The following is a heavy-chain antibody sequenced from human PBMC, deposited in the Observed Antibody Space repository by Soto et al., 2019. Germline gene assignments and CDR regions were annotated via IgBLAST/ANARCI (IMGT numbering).Heavy chain of an antibody. Sequence: LSLTCAVSGGSISSGGYSWSWIRQPPGKGLEWIGYIYHSGSTYYNPSLKSRVTISVDRSKNQFSLKLSSVTAADTAVYYCARRVVVPAAKLDWFDPWGQGTLVTVS. V-gene: IGHV4-30-2*01. J-gene: IGHJ5*02. CDR1: GGSISSGGYS. CDR3: ARRVVVPAAKLDWFDP. D-gene: IGHD2-2*01. CDR2: IYHSGST.